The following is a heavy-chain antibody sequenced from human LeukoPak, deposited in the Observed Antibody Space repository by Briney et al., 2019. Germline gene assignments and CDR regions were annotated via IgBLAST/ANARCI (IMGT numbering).Heavy chain of an antibody. CDR3: AKDRKASGWQYYFDY. D-gene: IGHD6-19*01. CDR1: GFTFSAFA. V-gene: IGHV3-23*01. Sequence: GGSLRLSCAASGFTFSAFAMTWVRQAPGKGLEWVSTITDDGYNTYSADSVKGRFTISRDNSKNTLYLQMNSLRAEDTAVYYCAKDRKASGWQYYFDYWGQGTLVTVSS. CDR2: ITDDGYNT. J-gene: IGHJ4*02.